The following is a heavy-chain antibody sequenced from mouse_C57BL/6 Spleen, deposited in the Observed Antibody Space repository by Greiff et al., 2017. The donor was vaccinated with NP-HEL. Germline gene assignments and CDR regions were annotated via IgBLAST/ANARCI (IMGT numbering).Heavy chain of an antibody. J-gene: IGHJ3*01. CDR3: ARNYDGYYDWFAY. CDR1: GFSLTSYG. Sequence: QVQLKESGPGLVQPSQSLSITCTVSGFSLTSYGVHWVRQSPGKGLEWLGVIWSGGSTDYNAAFISRLSISKDNSKSQVFFKMNSLQADDTAIYYCARNYDGYYDWFAYWGQGTLVTVSA. D-gene: IGHD2-3*01. CDR2: IWSGGST. V-gene: IGHV2-2*01.